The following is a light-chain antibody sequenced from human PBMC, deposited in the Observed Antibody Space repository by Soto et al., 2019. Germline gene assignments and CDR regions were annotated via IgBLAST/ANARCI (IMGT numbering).Light chain of an antibody. CDR3: FSFTTTSTHV. Sequence: QSVLTQPPSVSGAPGQTVILSYTGTSSDIGRGYDVQWFQQLPGTAPKLMISEVNNRPSGVSNRFSGSKSGNTAYLTISGLQVEDEAEYFCFSFTTTSTHVFGTGTKLTVL. V-gene: IGLV1-40*01. CDR1: SSDIGRGYD. CDR2: EVN. J-gene: IGLJ1*01.